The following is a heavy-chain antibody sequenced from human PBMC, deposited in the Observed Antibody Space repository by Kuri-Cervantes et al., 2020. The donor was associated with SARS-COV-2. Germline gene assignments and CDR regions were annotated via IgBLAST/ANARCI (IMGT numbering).Heavy chain of an antibody. J-gene: IGHJ6*03. D-gene: IGHD1-26*01. Sequence: GGSLRLSCAASGFTFSSYAMSWVRRAPGKGLEWVSAISGSGGSTYYADSVTGRFTISRDNSKNTLYLQMNSLRAEDTAVYYCAKSGEDRYYYYYYMDVWGKGTTVTVSS. CDR3: AKSGEDRYYYYYYMDV. CDR1: GFTFSSYA. V-gene: IGHV3-23*01. CDR2: ISGSGGST.